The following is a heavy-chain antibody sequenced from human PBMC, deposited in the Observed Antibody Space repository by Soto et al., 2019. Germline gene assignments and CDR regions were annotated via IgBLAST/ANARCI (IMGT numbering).Heavy chain of an antibody. CDR1: GGTFSSYA. V-gene: IGHV1-69*06. J-gene: IGHJ6*02. CDR3: ARAAYMTPYYYYGMDV. Sequence: QVQLVQSGAEVKKPGSSVKVSCKASGGTFSSYAISWVRQAPGQGLEWMGGIIPIFGTANYAQKFQGRVTITADKSTSTAHMELSSLRSEDMGVYYCARAAYMTPYYYYGMDVWGPGTTVTVSS. CDR2: IIPIFGTA. D-gene: IGHD2-15*01.